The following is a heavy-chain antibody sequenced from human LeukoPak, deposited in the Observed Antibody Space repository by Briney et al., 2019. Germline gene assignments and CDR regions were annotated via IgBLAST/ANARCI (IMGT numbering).Heavy chain of an antibody. D-gene: IGHD1-14*01. V-gene: IGHV3-21*01. CDR2: ISSSSSYI. CDR3: ARPLYRPHDAFDI. Sequence: PGGSLRLSCAASGFTFSSYSMNWVRQAPGKGLEWVSSISSSSSYIYYADSEKGRFTISRDNAKNSLYLQMNSLRAEDTAVYYCARPLYRPHDAFDIWGQGTMVTVSS. J-gene: IGHJ3*02. CDR1: GFTFSSYS.